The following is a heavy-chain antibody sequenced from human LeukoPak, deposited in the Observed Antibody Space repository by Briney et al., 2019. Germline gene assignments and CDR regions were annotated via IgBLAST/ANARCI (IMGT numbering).Heavy chain of an antibody. Sequence: GGSLRLSCETSGFSFSTYWMSWVRQAPGKGLEWVANIRQDGSEKYYADSVKGRFTISRDIAKQSVFLQMNSLRAEDTALYYCARLSAMVRGPEDIFYFEYWGLGTLVTVSS. J-gene: IGHJ4*02. CDR1: GFSFSTYW. CDR2: IRQDGSEK. D-gene: IGHD3-10*01. V-gene: IGHV3-7*01. CDR3: ARLSAMVRGPEDIFYFEY.